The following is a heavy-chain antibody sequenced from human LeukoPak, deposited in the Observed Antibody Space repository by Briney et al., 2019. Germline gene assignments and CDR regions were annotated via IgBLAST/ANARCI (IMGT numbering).Heavy chain of an antibody. CDR1: GLTFSNYW. V-gene: IGHV3-7*01. CDR3: ARDRGASY. CDR2: IKQDGSEK. J-gene: IGHJ4*02. Sequence: PGGSLRLSCAASGLTFSNYWMSWDRQAPGKGLEWVANIKQDGSEKNYVDSVKGRFTISRDNARSSLYLQMNTLRAEDTALYYCARDRGASYWGQGTLVTVSS.